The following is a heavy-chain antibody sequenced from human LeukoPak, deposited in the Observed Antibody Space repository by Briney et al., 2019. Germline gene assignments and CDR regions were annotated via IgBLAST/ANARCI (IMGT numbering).Heavy chain of an antibody. J-gene: IGHJ2*01. CDR3: TTARIHLWLHVDWYFDL. CDR1: GFTFSNAW. D-gene: IGHD5-18*01. V-gene: IGHV3-15*01. Sequence: RGSLRLSCAASGFTFSNAWMSWVRQAPGKGLEWVGRIKSKTDGGTTDYAAPVKGRFTISRDDSKNTLYLQMNSLKTEDTAVYYCTTARIHLWLHVDWYFDLWGRGTLVTVSS. CDR2: IKSKTDGGTT.